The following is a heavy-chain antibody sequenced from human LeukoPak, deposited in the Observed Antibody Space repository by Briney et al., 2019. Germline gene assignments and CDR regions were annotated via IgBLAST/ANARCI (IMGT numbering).Heavy chain of an antibody. CDR2: KAFDGSDE. CDR1: GFIFRSYA. D-gene: IGHD1-7*01. Sequence: GGSLRLSCAASGFIFRSYAMHWVRQAPGKGLEWVAVKAFDGSDEYYADSVKGRFTISRDNSKNTLYLQMNSLRGEDTAVYYCAKSLRTRIYYFDYWGQGTLVTVSS. V-gene: IGHV3-30*04. J-gene: IGHJ4*02. CDR3: AKSLRTRIYYFDY.